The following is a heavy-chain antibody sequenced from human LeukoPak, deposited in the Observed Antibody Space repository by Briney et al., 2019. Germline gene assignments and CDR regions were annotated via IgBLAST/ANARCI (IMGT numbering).Heavy chain of an antibody. CDR3: ASGGGRGYSGYDKLYYFDY. CDR1: GFTFSSYE. J-gene: IGHJ4*02. V-gene: IGHV3-48*03. D-gene: IGHD5-12*01. CDR2: ISSSGSTI. Sequence: GGSLRLSCAASGFTFSSYEMNWVRQAPGKGLEWVSYISSSGSTIYYADSVKGRFTISRDNAKNSLYLQMNSLRAEDAAVYYCASGGGRGYSGYDKLYYFDYWGQGTLVTVSS.